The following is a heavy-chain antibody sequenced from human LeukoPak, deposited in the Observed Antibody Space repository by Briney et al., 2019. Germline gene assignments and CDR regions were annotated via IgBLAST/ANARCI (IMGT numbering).Heavy chain of an antibody. Sequence: SETLSLTCTVSGGSISSYYWSWIRQPAGKGLEWIGRIYTSGSTNYNYNPSLKSRVTMSVDTSKNQFSLKLSSVTAADTAVYYCARDPHSALWGQGTLVTVSS. D-gene: IGHD2-21*01. J-gene: IGHJ4*02. CDR3: ARDPHSAL. V-gene: IGHV4-4*07. CDR1: GGSISSYY. CDR2: IYTSGST.